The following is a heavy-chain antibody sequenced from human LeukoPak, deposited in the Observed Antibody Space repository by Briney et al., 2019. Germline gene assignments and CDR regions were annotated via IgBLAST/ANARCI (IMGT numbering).Heavy chain of an antibody. Sequence: PSETLSLTCTVSGGSISSYYWSWIRQPPGKGLEWIGYIYYSGSTNYNPSLKSRVTISVDTSKNQFSLKLSSVTAADTAVYYCARDRRGYSYGRAIDYWGQGTLVSVSS. J-gene: IGHJ4*02. D-gene: IGHD5-18*01. CDR1: GGSISSYY. V-gene: IGHV4-59*01. CDR3: ARDRRGYSYGRAIDY. CDR2: IYYSGST.